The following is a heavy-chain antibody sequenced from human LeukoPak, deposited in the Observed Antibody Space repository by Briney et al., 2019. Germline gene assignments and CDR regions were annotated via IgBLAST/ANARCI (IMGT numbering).Heavy chain of an antibody. CDR1: GFTVSSNY. CDR3: ARDPGQQLVFGLDP. Sequence: PGGSLRLSCAASGFTVSSNYMSWVRQAPGKGLEWVSVIYSGGSTYYADSVKGRFTISRDNSKNTLYLQMNSLRAEDTAVYYCARDPGQQLVFGLDPWGQGTLVTVSS. V-gene: IGHV3-66*02. D-gene: IGHD6-13*01. J-gene: IGHJ5*02. CDR2: IYSGGST.